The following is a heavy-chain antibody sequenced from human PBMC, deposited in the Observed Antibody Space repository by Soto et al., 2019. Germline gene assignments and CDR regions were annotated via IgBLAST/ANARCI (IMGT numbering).Heavy chain of an antibody. V-gene: IGHV1-69*13. CDR1: GGTFSSYA. CDR3: ARGNRYYDFWSGYPPYYYYGMDV. CDR2: IIPIFGTA. D-gene: IGHD3-3*01. J-gene: IGHJ6*02. Sequence: ASVKVSCKASGGTFSSYAISWVRQAPGQGLEWMGGIIPIFGTANHAQKFQGRVTITADESTSTAYMELSSLRSEDTAVYYCARGNRYYDFWSGYPPYYYYGMDVWGQGTTVTVSS.